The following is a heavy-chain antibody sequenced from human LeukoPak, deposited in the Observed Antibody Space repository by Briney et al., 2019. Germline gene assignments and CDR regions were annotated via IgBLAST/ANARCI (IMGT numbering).Heavy chain of an antibody. CDR1: GYTFTSYG. CDR3: ARGGLPIVWYYFDF. Sequence: ASLKVSCKASGYTFTSYGISWVRQAPGQGLEWMGWISADNGDTNYAQKFQGRVTMTADTSTSTAYMELRSLRSDDTAVYYCARGGLPIVWYYFDFWGQGTLVTVSS. CDR2: ISADNGDT. V-gene: IGHV1-18*01. J-gene: IGHJ4*02. D-gene: IGHD5/OR15-5a*01.